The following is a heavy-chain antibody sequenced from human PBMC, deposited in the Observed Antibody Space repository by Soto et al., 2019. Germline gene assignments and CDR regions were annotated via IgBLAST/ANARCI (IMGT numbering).Heavy chain of an antibody. CDR1: GLTFRGYS. D-gene: IGHD2-15*01. J-gene: IGHJ5*02. V-gene: IGHV3-48*02. CDR2: ISICSRTI. CDR3: AGDSGIAGSFNP. Sequence: GGSLRLSCAASGLTFRGYSMNWVRQARGKGLEWGYNISICSRTIHYADSVKGRFTISREDSKNSLYLPVNSLGDEDTSVHDGAGDSGIAGSFNPWGQGRRGTSPQ.